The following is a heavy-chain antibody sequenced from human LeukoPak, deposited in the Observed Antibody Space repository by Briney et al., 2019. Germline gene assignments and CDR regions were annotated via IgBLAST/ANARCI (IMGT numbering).Heavy chain of an antibody. V-gene: IGHV4-39*01. D-gene: IGHD6-13*01. Sequence: WETLSLTCTVSGGSISSSSYYWGWIRQPPGKGLEWIGSIYYSGSTYYNPSLKSRVTISVDTSKNQFSLKLSSVTAADTAVYYCARRGYQRGFDYWGQGTLVTVSS. CDR1: GGSISSSSYY. CDR2: IYYSGST. J-gene: IGHJ4*02. CDR3: ARRGYQRGFDY.